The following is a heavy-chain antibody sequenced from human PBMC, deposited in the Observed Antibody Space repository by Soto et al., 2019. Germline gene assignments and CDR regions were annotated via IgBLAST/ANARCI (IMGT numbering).Heavy chain of an antibody. V-gene: IGHV3-23*01. J-gene: IGHJ4*02. CDR2: ISGSGGNT. D-gene: IGHD1-26*01. CDR1: GFTFSSYA. CDR3: ARSMSGTCVRRLFDY. Sequence: EVQVLESGGDLVQPGGSLRLSCVGSGFTFSSYAMSWVRQAPGKGLEWVSAISGSGGNTYYADSVKGRFTVSRDNSKNTLYLQMDSLRAEDTARYYCARSMSGTCVRRLFDYWGQGTLVTVSS.